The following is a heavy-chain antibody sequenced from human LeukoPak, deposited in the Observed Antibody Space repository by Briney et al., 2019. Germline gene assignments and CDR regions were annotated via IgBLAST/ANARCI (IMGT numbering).Heavy chain of an antibody. CDR2: INPNSGGT. V-gene: IGHV1-2*02. D-gene: IGHD6-13*01. CDR1: GYTFTGYY. J-gene: IGHJ4*02. Sequence: ASVKVSCKASGYTFTGYYIHWVRQAPGQGLEWMGWINPNSGGTNYAQKFQGRVTMTRDTSISTAYMELSRLRSDDTAVYYCAREPPMDSSSWYLHTPSRYYFDYWGQGTLVTVSS. CDR3: AREPPMDSSSWYLHTPSRYYFDY.